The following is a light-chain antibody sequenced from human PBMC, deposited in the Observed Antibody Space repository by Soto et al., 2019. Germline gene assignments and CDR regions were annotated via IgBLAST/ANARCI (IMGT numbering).Light chain of an antibody. Sequence: DIQMTQSPSSLSASVGDRVTITCRASQRISSKLNWYQQRPGKVPNLLIYDASSLQSGVPSRFSGSGSGTDFTLTISSLQPEDFATYYCQQSYRSPPTFGQVTKVEIQ. CDR3: QQSYRSPPT. CDR2: DAS. CDR1: QRISSK. V-gene: IGKV1-39*01. J-gene: IGKJ1*01.